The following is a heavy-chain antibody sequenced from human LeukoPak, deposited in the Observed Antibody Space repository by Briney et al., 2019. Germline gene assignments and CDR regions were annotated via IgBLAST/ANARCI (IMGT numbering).Heavy chain of an antibody. CDR3: VRDSNYDY. CDR2: ISNDGNKK. V-gene: IGHV3-30*03. J-gene: IGHJ4*02. Sequence: GGSLRLSCAASGFTFSRHGMHWVRQAPGKGLEWVTVISNDGNKKYYADSVKGRFTISRDNSKNTLYLQMNSLRAEDTAIYYCVRDSNYDYWGQGTLVTVSS. D-gene: IGHD3-3*02. CDR1: GFTFSRHG.